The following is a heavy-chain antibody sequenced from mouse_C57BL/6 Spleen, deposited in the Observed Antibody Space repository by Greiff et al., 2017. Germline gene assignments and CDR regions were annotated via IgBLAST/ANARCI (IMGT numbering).Heavy chain of an antibody. D-gene: IGHD4-1*01. J-gene: IGHJ2*01. CDR3: ARKGNWNYFDY. V-gene: IGHV1-61*01. CDR2: IYPSDSET. Sequence: QVQLQQPGAELVRPGSSVKLSCKASGYTFTSYWMDWVKQRPGQGLEWIGNIYPSDSETHYNQKFKDKATLTVDKSSSTAYMQLSSLTSEDSAVYYCARKGNWNYFDYWGQGTTLTVSS. CDR1: GYTFTSYW.